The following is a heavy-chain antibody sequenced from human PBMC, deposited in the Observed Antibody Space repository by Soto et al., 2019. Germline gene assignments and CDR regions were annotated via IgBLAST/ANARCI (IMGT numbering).Heavy chain of an antibody. V-gene: IGHV4-31*03. J-gene: IGHJ4*02. Sequence: LSLTCTVSGGSISSGGYYWSWIRQHPGKGLEWIGYIYYSGSTYYNPSLKSRVTISVDTSKNQFSLKLSSVTAADTAVYYCAGTSGTFYTPIDYWGKGALVTVSS. CDR2: IYYSGST. D-gene: IGHD2-2*02. CDR3: AGTSGTFYTPIDY. CDR1: GGSISSGGYY.